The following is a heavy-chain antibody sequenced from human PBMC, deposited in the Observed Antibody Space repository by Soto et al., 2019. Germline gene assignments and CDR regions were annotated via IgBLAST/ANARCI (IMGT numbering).Heavy chain of an antibody. Sequence: KPSETLSLTCTVSGGSISSGDYYWSWIRQPPGKGLEWIGYIYYSGSTYYNPSLKSRVTISVDTSKNQFSLKLSSVTAADTAVYYCARGRYNWNKNPYYFDYWGQGTLVTVSS. CDR2: IYYSGST. CDR1: GGSISSGDYY. D-gene: IGHD1-20*01. J-gene: IGHJ4*02. CDR3: ARGRYNWNKNPYYFDY. V-gene: IGHV4-30-4*01.